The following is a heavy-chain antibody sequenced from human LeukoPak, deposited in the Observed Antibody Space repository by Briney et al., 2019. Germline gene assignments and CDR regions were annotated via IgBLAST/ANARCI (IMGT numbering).Heavy chain of an antibody. CDR1: GYSFTNYW. V-gene: IGHV5-51*01. Sequence: GESLKISCKVSGYSFTNYWIGWVRQMPGKGLEWMGIIYLGDSDTRYSPSFQGQVTISADKSISTAYLQWSSLKASDTAMYYCARRPRGYSYANDAFDIWGQGTMVTVSS. J-gene: IGHJ3*02. CDR2: IYLGDSDT. CDR3: ARRPRGYSYANDAFDI. D-gene: IGHD5-18*01.